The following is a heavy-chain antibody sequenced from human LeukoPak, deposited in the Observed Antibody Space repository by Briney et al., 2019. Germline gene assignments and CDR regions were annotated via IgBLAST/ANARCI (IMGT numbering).Heavy chain of an antibody. J-gene: IGHJ5*02. D-gene: IGHD3-3*01. CDR2: INHSGST. CDR3: ARTLRFLELHGLDP. V-gene: IGHV4-34*01. Sequence: PSETLSLTCAVYGGSFSGYYWSWIRQPPGKGLEWIGEINHSGSTNYNPSLKSRVTISVDTSKNQFSLKLSSVTAADTAVYYCARTLRFLELHGLDPWGQGTLVTVSS. CDR1: GGSFSGYY.